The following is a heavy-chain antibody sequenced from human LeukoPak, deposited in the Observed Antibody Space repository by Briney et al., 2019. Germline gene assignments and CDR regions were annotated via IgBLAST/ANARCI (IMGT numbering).Heavy chain of an antibody. J-gene: IGHJ4*02. CDR1: GFTFSSYA. D-gene: IGHD2-2*01. V-gene: IGHV3-23*01. CDR3: AKDDCSSTSRYLFDY. CDR2: ISGSGGST. Sequence: GGSLRLSCAASGFTFSSYAMSWVRQAPGKGLEWVSAISGSGGSTYYADSVKGRFTISRDNSKNTLYLQMNSLRAEDTAVYYCAKDDCSSTSRYLFDYWGQGTLVTVSS.